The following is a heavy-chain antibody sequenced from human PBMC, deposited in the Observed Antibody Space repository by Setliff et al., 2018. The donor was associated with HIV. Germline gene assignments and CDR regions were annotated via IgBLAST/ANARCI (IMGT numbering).Heavy chain of an antibody. CDR3: ARAPSWQRQVDF. CDR2: INGGTTT. Sequence: PGGSLRLSCVASGITVSGIYMTWVRQAPGKGLEWVSVINGGTTTNYADSVKGRFTISRDNSKNTLYLQMDSLRPKDTAAYYCARAPSWQRQVDFWGQGTLVTVS. J-gene: IGHJ4*02. CDR1: GITVSGIY. V-gene: IGHV3-66*02. D-gene: IGHD6-25*01.